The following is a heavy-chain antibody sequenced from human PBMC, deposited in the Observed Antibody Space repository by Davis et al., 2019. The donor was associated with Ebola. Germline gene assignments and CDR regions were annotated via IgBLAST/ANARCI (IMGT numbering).Heavy chain of an antibody. D-gene: IGHD3-22*01. CDR1: GGSISSSSYY. Sequence: MPSETLSLTCTVSGGSISSSSYYWGWIRQPPGKGLEWIGSFYYSGSTYYNPSLKSRVTISVDTSKNQFSLKLSSVTAADTAVYYCARRDSYYDSSGYYPFDYWGQGTLVTVSS. J-gene: IGHJ4*02. CDR2: FYYSGST. CDR3: ARRDSYYDSSGYYPFDY. V-gene: IGHV4-39*01.